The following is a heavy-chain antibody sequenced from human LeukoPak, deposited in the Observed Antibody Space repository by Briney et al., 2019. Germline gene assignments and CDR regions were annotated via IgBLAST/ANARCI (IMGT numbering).Heavy chain of an antibody. CDR3: ARGGAYYDFWRGYYTDWFDP. Sequence: SETLSLTCAVYGGSFSGYYWSWIRQPPGKGLEWIGEINHSGSTNYNPSLKSRVTISVDTSKNQFSLKLSSVTAADTAVYYCARGGAYYDFWRGYYTDWFDPWGQGTLVTVSS. CDR2: INHSGST. D-gene: IGHD3-3*01. J-gene: IGHJ5*02. V-gene: IGHV4-34*01. CDR1: GGSFSGYY.